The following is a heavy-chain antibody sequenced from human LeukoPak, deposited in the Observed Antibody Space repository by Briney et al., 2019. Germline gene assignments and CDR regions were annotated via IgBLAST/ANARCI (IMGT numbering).Heavy chain of an antibody. J-gene: IGHJ4*02. CDR1: GYTFSGYY. CDR2: INPNSGGT. D-gene: IGHD3-16*01. Sequence: ASVKVSCKASGYTFSGYYMHWVRQAPGQGLEWMGWINPNSGGTKYVQKFQGRVTMTRDTSISTAYMALSRLRSDDRAVYYCASGSLASYFDHWGQGTLVTVSS. V-gene: IGHV1-2*02. CDR3: ASGSLASYFDH.